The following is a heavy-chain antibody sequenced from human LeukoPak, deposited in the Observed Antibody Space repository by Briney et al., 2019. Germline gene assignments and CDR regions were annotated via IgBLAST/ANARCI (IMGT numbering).Heavy chain of an antibody. J-gene: IGHJ6*03. CDR3: ARHRWIQQKRNDYYYYYMDV. V-gene: IGHV3-11*01. D-gene: IGHD5-18*01. Sequence: GGSLRLSRAASGFTFSDYYMSWIRQAPGKGLEWVSYIGSSGSPIYYADSVKGRFAISRDNAKNSLYLQMNSLRAEDTAVYYCARHRWIQQKRNDYYYYYMDVWGKGTTVTVSS. CDR1: GFTFSDYY. CDR2: IGSSGSPI.